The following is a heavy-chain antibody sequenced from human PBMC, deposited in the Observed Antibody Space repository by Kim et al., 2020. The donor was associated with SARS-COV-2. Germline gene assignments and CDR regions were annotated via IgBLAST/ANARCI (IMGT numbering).Heavy chain of an antibody. V-gene: IGHV5-10-1*01. D-gene: IGHD3-10*01. CDR3: ARHVGYYGSGSYYRDY. J-gene: IGHJ4*02. CDR2: IDPSDSYT. Sequence: GESLKISCKGSGYSFTSYWISWVRQMPGKGLEWMGRIDPSDSYTNYSPSFQGHVTISADKSISTAYLQWSSLKASDTAMYYCARHVGYYGSGSYYRDYWGQGTLVTVSS. CDR1: GYSFTSYW.